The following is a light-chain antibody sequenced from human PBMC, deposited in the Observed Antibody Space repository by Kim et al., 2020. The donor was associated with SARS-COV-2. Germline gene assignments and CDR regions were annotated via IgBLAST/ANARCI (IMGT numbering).Light chain of an antibody. J-gene: IGKJ1*01. V-gene: IGKV6D-21*02. CDR2: YAS. CDR3: HQSNTLPRT. CDR1: QSVGDS. Sequence: VTPKEKVTITCRASQSVGDSIHWYQQKPDQSPKLLIKYASQSVSGVPSRFSGSGSGTDFTLTIKGLEAEDAAAYYCHQSNTLPRTFGQGTKVGIK.